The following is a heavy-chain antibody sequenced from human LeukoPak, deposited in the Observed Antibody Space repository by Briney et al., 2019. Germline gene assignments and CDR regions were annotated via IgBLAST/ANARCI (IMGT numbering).Heavy chain of an antibody. V-gene: IGHV3-30*02. CDR2: IRYDGSNK. CDR1: GFTFSSYG. D-gene: IGHD6-13*01. CDR3: AKVKYGSSWYEDYFDY. J-gene: IGHJ4*02. Sequence: GGSLRLSCAASGFTFSSYGMHWVRQAPGKGLEWVAFIRYDGSNKYYADSVKGRFTISRDNSKNTLYLQMNSLRAEDTAVYYCAKVKYGSSWYEDYFDYWGQGTLVTVSS.